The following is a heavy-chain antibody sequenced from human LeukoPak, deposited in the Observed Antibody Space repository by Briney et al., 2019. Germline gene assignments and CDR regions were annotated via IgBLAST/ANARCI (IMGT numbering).Heavy chain of an antibody. CDR3: AKESGGNYYFDY. CDR2: ISWNSGSI. CDR1: GFTFDDYA. J-gene: IGHJ4*02. D-gene: IGHD4-23*01. Sequence: PGGSLRLSCAASGFTFDDYAMHWVRHAPGKGLEWVSGISWNSGSIGYADSVKGRFTISRDNAKNSLYLQMNSLRAEDTALYYCAKESGGNYYFDYWGQGTLVTVSS. V-gene: IGHV3-9*01.